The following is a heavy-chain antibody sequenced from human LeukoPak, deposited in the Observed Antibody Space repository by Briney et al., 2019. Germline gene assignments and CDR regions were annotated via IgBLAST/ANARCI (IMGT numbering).Heavy chain of an antibody. CDR1: GFTFSSSG. D-gene: IGHD3-22*01. CDR2: ISGSSTDI. Sequence: PGGSLRLSCAASGFTFSSSGMSWVRQAPGKGLEWVSSISGSSTDIYYADSVKGRFSISRDNAKNSLYLQINSLRAEDTAIYYCARRGYYDSSGYDYWGQGTLVTVSS. J-gene: IGHJ4*02. V-gene: IGHV3-21*01. CDR3: ARRGYYDSSGYDY.